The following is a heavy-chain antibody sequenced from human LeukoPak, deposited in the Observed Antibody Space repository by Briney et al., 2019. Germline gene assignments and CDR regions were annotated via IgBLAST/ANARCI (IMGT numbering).Heavy chain of an antibody. CDR2: IKSDGSIT. CDR1: GFTFSSYW. CDR3: AKHWDYYGMDV. J-gene: IGHJ6*02. Sequence: GGSLRLSCAASGFTFSSYWMHWVRQAPGKGLAWVSRIKSDGSITTYTDSVKGRFTISRDNAKNTVSLQMNSLRAEDTAVYYCAKHWDYYGMDVWGQGTTVTVSS. D-gene: IGHD3-16*01. V-gene: IGHV3-74*01.